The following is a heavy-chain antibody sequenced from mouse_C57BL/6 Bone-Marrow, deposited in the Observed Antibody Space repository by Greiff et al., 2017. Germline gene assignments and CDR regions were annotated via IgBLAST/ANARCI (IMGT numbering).Heavy chain of an antibody. CDR3: ARRKGRNYYAMDY. CDR1: GYTFTSYG. CDR2: IYPRSGNT. Sequence: QVQLKESGAELARPGASVKLSCKASGYTFTSYGISWVKQRTGQGLEWIGEIYPRSGNTYYNEKFKGKATLTADKSSSTAYMVLRSLTSEDSAVYFCARRKGRNYYAMDYWGQGTSVTVSS. J-gene: IGHJ4*01. V-gene: IGHV1-81*01.